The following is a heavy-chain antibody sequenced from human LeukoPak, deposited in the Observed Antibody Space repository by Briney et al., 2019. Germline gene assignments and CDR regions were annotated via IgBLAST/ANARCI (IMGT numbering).Heavy chain of an antibody. CDR3: ASFGELSLDAFDI. J-gene: IGHJ3*02. D-gene: IGHD3-10*01. V-gene: IGHV4-61*02. CDR1: GGSISSGSYY. CDR2: IYTNGST. Sequence: SETLSLTCTVSGGSISSGSYYWSWIRQPAGKGLEWIGRMEWIGRIYTNGSTDYNPSLKSRVTISLDTSKNQFSLKLSSVTAADTAVYYCASFGELSLDAFDIWGQGTMVTVSS.